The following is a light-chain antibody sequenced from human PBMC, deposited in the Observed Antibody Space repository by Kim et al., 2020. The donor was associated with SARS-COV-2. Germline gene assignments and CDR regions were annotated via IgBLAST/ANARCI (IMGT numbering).Light chain of an antibody. CDR3: PQYTNWPLT. CDR2: GAS. Sequence: VPPGERAPCSCRASQCVSSNFAWDKQRPRQAPTLLIYGASPRATGIPASFSGSGSGTEFTLTISRLQSEDFAVYSCPQYTNWPLTFGGGPKVDIK. V-gene: IGKV3-15*01. J-gene: IGKJ4*01. CDR1: QCVSSN.